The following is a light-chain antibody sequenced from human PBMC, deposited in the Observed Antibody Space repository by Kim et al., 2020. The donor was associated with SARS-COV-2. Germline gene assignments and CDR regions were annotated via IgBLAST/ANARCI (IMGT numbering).Light chain of an antibody. Sequence: ASVGDRVTIPCRASQDIRNDLGWYQQNPGRAPKRLIYGASSLQSGVPSRFSGSGSGTEFTLTIRSVQPEDFATYFCLQHSTYPFTFGQGTRLEI. CDR2: GAS. CDR3: LQHSTYPFT. V-gene: IGKV1-17*01. J-gene: IGKJ5*01. CDR1: QDIRND.